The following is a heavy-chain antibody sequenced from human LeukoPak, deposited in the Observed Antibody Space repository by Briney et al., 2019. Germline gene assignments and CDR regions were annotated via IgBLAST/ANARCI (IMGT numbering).Heavy chain of an antibody. CDR2: IYYSGST. CDR3: ASSGSYYRN. CDR1: GGSISSSSYY. D-gene: IGHD3-10*01. J-gene: IGHJ4*02. Sequence: SETLSLTCTVSGGSISSSSYYWGWIRQPPGKGLEWIGSIYYSGSTYYNPSLKSRVTISVDTSKNQFSLKLSSVTAADTAVYYCASSGSYYRNWGQGTLVTVSS. V-gene: IGHV4-39*07.